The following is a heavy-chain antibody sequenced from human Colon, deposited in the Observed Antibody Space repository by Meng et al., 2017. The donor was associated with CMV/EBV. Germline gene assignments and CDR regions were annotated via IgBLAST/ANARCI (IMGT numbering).Heavy chain of an antibody. J-gene: IGHJ4*02. CDR3: AREGQGPTHWLGPLDS. Sequence: GESLKISCAASGFTFSRYDMHGVRQAAGKGLEWVSAIGAGYDTYYSGSVKGRFTISRENAKNSLYLQMDNLRAGDTAVYYCAREGQGPTHWLGPLDSWGQGTLVTVSS. D-gene: IGHD1-26*01. CDR1: GFTFSRYD. V-gene: IGHV3-13*01. CDR2: IGAGYDT.